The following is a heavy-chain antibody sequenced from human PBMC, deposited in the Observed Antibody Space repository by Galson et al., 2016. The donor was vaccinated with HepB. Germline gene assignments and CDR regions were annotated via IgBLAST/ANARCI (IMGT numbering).Heavy chain of an antibody. J-gene: IGHJ4*02. CDR3: ARDGWGATLYYFDY. D-gene: IGHD1-26*01. CDR2: IYTSGST. Sequence: SETLSLTCTVSGASISSYHWSWIRQPAGKGLEWIGRIYTSGSTNYQSSLKSRVTMSADTSKNQFSLKLSSVTAADTAVYYCARDGWGATLYYFDYWGQGSLVTVSS. V-gene: IGHV4-4*07. CDR1: GASISSYH.